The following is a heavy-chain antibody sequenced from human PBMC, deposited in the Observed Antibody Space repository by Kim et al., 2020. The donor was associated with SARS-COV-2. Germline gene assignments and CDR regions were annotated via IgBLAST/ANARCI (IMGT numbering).Heavy chain of an antibody. Sequence: SETLSLTCTVSGDSVSSDNYYWSWIRQPPGKGLEWIAYIYYTGGAYYNPSLKSRVTISVDTSKNQFSLKLSSVTAADTAVYYCARGDGGVVTSYYFEYWGPGTLVTVSS. D-gene: IGHD3-3*01. J-gene: IGHJ4*02. CDR2: IYYTGGA. CDR3: ARGDGGVVTSYYFEY. V-gene: IGHV4-61*01. CDR1: GDSVSSDNYY.